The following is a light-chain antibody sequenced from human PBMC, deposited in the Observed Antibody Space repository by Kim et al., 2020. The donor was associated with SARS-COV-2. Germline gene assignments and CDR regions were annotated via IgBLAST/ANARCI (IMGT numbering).Light chain of an antibody. J-gene: IGKJ2*01. CDR3: QHSYTYGYT. CDR1: QNINDY. Sequence: DIQMTQSPTSLSASVGDRVTLSCRASQNINDYLNWYRQKSGEAPKLLIYSASTLRSGVPSRFSGSGFGTEFTLTISDLQPEDFATYFCQHSYTYGYTFGQGTKLEIK. CDR2: SAS. V-gene: IGKV1-39*01.